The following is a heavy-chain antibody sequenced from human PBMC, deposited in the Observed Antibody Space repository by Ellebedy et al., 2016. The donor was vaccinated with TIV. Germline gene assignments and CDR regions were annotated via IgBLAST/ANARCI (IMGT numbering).Heavy chain of an antibody. CDR1: GFTFRDFF. CDR3: VRGYCSGENCQRPY. CDR2: MSVTGQTI. V-gene: IGHV3-11*04. J-gene: IGHJ4*02. Sequence: PGGSLRLSCAASGFTFRDFFMTWVRQAPGKGLEWLSYMSVTGQTIFYADAVKGRFTISRDNAKNTLYLQMNNVRAEDTAIYYCVRGYCSGENCQRPYWGQGTPVTVSS. D-gene: IGHD2-15*01.